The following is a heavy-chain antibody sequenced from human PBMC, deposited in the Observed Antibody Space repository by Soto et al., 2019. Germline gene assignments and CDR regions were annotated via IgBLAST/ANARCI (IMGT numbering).Heavy chain of an antibody. CDR1: GFTFSSYG. CDR3: VKDGSSGWPYYYGMDV. V-gene: IGHV3-30*18. CDR2: ISYDGSNN. Sequence: GGSLRLSCAASGFTFSSYGMHWVRQAPGKGLEWVAVISYDGSNNYYADSVKGRFTISRDNSKNTLYLQMSSLRAEDTAVYYCVKDGSSGWPYYYGMDVWGQGTTVTVSS. J-gene: IGHJ6*02. D-gene: IGHD6-19*01.